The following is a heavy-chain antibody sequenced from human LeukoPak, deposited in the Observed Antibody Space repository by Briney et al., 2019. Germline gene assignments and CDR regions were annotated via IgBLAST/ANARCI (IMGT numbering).Heavy chain of an antibody. Sequence: GRSLRLSCAASGFTFSGSAMHWVRQASGKGLEWVGRIRSKANSYATAYAASVKGRFTISRDDSKNTAYLQMNSLKTEDTAVYYCTRHTTVTCYWGQGTLVTVSS. D-gene: IGHD4-17*01. CDR3: TRHTTVTCY. J-gene: IGHJ4*02. CDR1: GFTFSGSA. V-gene: IGHV3-73*01. CDR2: IRSKANSYAT.